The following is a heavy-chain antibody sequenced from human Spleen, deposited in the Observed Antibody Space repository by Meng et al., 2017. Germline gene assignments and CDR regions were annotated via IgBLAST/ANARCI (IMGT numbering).Heavy chain of an antibody. CDR1: GYTFAAYW. Sequence: QVERGQFGPGVKKPGASVKLSCKPSGYTFAAYWIHWLRQAPGQGLEWMGRIDPNNDHTQYAQNFQGRVTMTSDTSISTVYMELNGLRSDDTAVYYCARDEDISAAGKLFGDYWGQGTLVTVSS. CDR2: IDPNNDHT. D-gene: IGHD6-13*01. J-gene: IGHJ4*02. V-gene: IGHV1-2*06. CDR3: ARDEDISAAGKLFGDY.